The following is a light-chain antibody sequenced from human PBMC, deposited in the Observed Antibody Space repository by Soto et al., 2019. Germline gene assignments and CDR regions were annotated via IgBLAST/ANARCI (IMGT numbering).Light chain of an antibody. Sequence: QSALTQPASVSGAPGQRVTISCTGSSSNIGAGYDVHWYQQLPGTAPKLLIYGDSNRPSGVSDRFSGSKYGTSASLAITGVQAADDADYYCWSYDSSISGSGVFGGGTKLTVL. J-gene: IGLJ2*01. CDR2: GDS. V-gene: IGLV1-40*01. CDR1: SSNIGAGYD. CDR3: WSYDSSISGSGV.